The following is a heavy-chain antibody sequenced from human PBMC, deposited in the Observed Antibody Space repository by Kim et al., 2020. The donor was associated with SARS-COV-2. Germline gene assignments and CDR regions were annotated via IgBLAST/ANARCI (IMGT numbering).Heavy chain of an antibody. J-gene: IGHJ4*02. CDR3: ARDSYSGSYPSFFDY. CDR1: GGSFSGYY. D-gene: IGHD1-26*01. Sequence: SETLSLTCAVYGGSFSGYYWSWIRQPPGKGLEWIGEINHSGSTNYNPSLKSRVTISVDTSKNQFSLKLSSVTAADTAVYYCARDSYSGSYPSFFDYWGQGTLVTVSS. CDR2: INHSGST. V-gene: IGHV4-34*01.